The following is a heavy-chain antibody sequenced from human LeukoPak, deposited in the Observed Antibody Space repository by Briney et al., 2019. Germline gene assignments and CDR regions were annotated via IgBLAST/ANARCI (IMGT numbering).Heavy chain of an antibody. Sequence: PSETLSLTCAVYGGSFSGYYWSWVRQAPGKGLDWVSSISSSSSSIYYADSVKGRFTISRDNAKNSLSLQMNSLRAEDTAVYYCARGPYTDYWGQGTLITVSS. CDR1: GGSFSGYY. CDR3: ARGPYTDY. D-gene: IGHD4-11*01. CDR2: ISSSSSSI. J-gene: IGHJ4*02. V-gene: IGHV3-21*01.